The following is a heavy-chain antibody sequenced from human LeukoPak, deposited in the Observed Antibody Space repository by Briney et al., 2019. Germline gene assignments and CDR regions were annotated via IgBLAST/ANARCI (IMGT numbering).Heavy chain of an antibody. CDR1: GFTFSGSL. J-gene: IGHJ4*02. Sequence: PGGSLRLSCVASGFTFSGSLMTWVRQAPGRGLQWLGYISPDGNLKSYVDSVKGRFTISRDNARNSVYLQISSLRVEDTSVYYCARDPAYGALDYWGQGTLVAVSS. V-gene: IGHV3-7*01. CDR2: ISPDGNLK. CDR3: ARDPAYGALDY. D-gene: IGHD4-17*01.